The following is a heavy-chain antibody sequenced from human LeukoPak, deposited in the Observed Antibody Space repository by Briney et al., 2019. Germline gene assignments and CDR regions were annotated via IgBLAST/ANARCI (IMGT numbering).Heavy chain of an antibody. Sequence: SETLSLTCTVSGGSISSYYWSWIRQPPGKGLEWIGYIYYSGSTNYNPSLKSRVTISVDTSKNQFSLKLSSVTAEDTAVYYCARDVVGTNYFDYWGQGTLVTVSS. D-gene: IGHD2-21*01. J-gene: IGHJ4*02. V-gene: IGHV4-59*01. CDR3: ARDVVGTNYFDY. CDR1: GGSISSYY. CDR2: IYYSGST.